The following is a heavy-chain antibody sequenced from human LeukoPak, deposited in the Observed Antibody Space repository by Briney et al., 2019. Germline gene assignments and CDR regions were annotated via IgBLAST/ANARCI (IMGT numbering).Heavy chain of an antibody. Sequence: SETLSLTCTVSGGSISSYYWSWLRQPAGKGLEYIGRIYTSGTTNYNPSLKSRVTMSIDTSKNQSSPNLNSVTAADTAIYYCARGTYRKFFDYWGQGTLVTVSS. D-gene: IGHD4-11*01. V-gene: IGHV4-4*07. CDR3: ARGTYRKFFDY. J-gene: IGHJ4*02. CDR2: IYTSGTT. CDR1: GGSISSYY.